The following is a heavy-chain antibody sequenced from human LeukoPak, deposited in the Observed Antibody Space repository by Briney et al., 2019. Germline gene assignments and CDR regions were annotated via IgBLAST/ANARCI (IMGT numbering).Heavy chain of an antibody. J-gene: IGHJ4*02. CDR2: ISGSGDNT. Sequence: GGSLRLSCAASGFTFSSYAMSWVRQAPGKGLEWVSGISGSGDNTYYADSVKGRFTISRDNSKNTLYVQMNSLRAEDTAVYYCARDKIVGATNFDYWGQGTLVTVSS. CDR3: ARDKIVGATNFDY. CDR1: GFTFSSYA. D-gene: IGHD1-26*01. V-gene: IGHV3-23*01.